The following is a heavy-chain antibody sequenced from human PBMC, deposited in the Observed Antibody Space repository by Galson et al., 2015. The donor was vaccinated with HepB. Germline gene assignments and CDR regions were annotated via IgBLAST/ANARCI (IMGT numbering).Heavy chain of an antibody. Sequence: SLRLSCAASGFTLGDYFMSWIRQAPGKGLQWVSYISGNSNFTDYAGSVKGRFTISRDNAKNSLFLQMNSLRVEDTAVYYCARQVRPELGATAYWGQGTLVTVSS. CDR2: ISGNSNFT. J-gene: IGHJ4*02. D-gene: IGHD1-26*01. CDR3: ARQVRPELGATAY. CDR1: GFTLGDYF. V-gene: IGHV3-11*06.